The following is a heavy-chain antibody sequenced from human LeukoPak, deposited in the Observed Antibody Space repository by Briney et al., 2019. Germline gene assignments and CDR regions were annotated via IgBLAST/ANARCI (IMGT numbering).Heavy chain of an antibody. CDR1: GFTFSSYG. D-gene: IGHD5-24*01. Sequence: GRSLRLSCAASGFTFSSYGMHWVRQAPGKGLEWVAVISYDGSNKYYADSVKGRFTISRDNSKNTLYLQMNSLRAEDTAVYYCAREADGYTSDYWGQGTLVTVSS. V-gene: IGHV3-30*03. J-gene: IGHJ4*02. CDR3: AREADGYTSDY. CDR2: ISYDGSNK.